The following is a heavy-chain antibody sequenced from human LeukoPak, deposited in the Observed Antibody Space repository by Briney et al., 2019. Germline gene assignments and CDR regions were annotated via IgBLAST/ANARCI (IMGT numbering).Heavy chain of an antibody. J-gene: IGHJ5*02. D-gene: IGHD6-19*01. CDR1: GGFTRSSSYN. Sequence: KPSETLSLTCTVSGGFTRSSSYNWGWIRQPPGKGLEWIGSIYYSGSTNYNPSLKSRVTISVDTSKNQFSLKLSSVTAADTAVYHCARGIAVAVNWFDPWGQGTLVTVSS. CDR3: ARGIAVAVNWFDP. CDR2: IYYSGST. V-gene: IGHV4-39*01.